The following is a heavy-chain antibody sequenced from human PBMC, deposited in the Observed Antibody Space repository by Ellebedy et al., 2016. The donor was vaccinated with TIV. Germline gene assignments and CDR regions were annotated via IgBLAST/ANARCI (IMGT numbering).Heavy chain of an antibody. Sequence: GESLKISCTASGFTFSSYAMSWVRQAPGKGLEWVAGVNAGGIVIAYADSVKGRFTISRDNSKNTLFLKVNSLRAEVTDVYYCMFKGLSARLYWGQGTLVTVSS. CDR3: MFKGLSARLY. D-gene: IGHD3-10*02. CDR2: VNAGGIVI. V-gene: IGHV3-23*01. J-gene: IGHJ1*01. CDR1: GFTFSSYA.